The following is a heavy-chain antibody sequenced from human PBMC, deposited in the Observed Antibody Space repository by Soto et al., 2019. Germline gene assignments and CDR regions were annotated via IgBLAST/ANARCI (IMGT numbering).Heavy chain of an antibody. CDR1: GYTFSSEY. CDR2: INVGGGGT. Sequence: QVQLVQSGAEVKKPGASVKVSCKASGYTFSSEYMHWVQQVPGQGLEWMGIINVGGGGTNYAQKFQGRLTMTRDTSTSTIYMELSSLRYEDTAVYYCAKDGYNYIQTYWGQGTLVSVSS. J-gene: IGHJ4*02. D-gene: IGHD5-12*01. CDR3: AKDGYNYIQTY. V-gene: IGHV1-46*01.